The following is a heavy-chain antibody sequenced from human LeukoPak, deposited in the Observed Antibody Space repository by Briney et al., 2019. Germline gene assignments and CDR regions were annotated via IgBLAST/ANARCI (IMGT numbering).Heavy chain of an antibody. CDR3: AKEGNYDILTGYYSDY. CDR2: ISSSSSTI. CDR1: GFTFSDYY. D-gene: IGHD3-9*01. J-gene: IGHJ4*02. Sequence: PGGSLRLSCAASGFTFSDYYMNWIRQAPGKGLEWVSYISSSSSTIYYADSVKGRFTISRDNAKNSLYLQMNSLRAEDTAVYYCAKEGNYDILTGYYSDYWGQGTLVTVSS. V-gene: IGHV3-11*04.